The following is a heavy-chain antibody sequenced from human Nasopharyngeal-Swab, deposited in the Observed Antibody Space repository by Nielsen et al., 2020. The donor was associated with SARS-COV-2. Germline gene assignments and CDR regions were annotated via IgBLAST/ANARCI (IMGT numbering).Heavy chain of an antibody. D-gene: IGHD2-15*01. V-gene: IGHV3-23*01. Sequence: GESLKISCAASGFTFSSYAMSWVRQAPGKGLEWVSAISGSGGSTYYADSVKGRFTISRDNSKNTLYLQMNSLGAEDTAVYYCAKICGGSGGSCSLDYWGQGTLVTVSS. CDR3: AKICGGSGGSCSLDY. CDR2: ISGSGGST. CDR1: GFTFSSYA. J-gene: IGHJ4*02.